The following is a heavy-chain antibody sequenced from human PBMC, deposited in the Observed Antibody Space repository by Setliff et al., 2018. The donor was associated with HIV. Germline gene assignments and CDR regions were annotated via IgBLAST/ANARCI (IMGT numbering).Heavy chain of an antibody. D-gene: IGHD3-3*01. CDR3: ARDVAPPLAGDVWSGNGL. CDR2: VYYRAKTGATT. Sequence: PSETLSLTCSVSGGSIRSHYWSWIRQAPGKGLQWIGNVYYRAKTGATTDHNPSLRSRISISLDVSKNQLSLRLRSVTAADTAIYYCARDVAPPLAGDVWSGNGLWGQGTRVTVSS. J-gene: IGHJ4*02. CDR1: GGSIRSHY. V-gene: IGHV4-59*11.